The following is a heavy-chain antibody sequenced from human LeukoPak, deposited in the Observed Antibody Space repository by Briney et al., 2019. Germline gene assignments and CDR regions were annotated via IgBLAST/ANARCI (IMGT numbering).Heavy chain of an antibody. D-gene: IGHD3-22*01. J-gene: IGHJ5*02. CDR2: IYYSGST. CDR1: GGSISSGDYY. Sequence: SETLSLTCTVSGGSISSGDYYWSWIRQPPGKGLEWIGYIYYSGSTYYNPSLKSRVTISVDTSKNQFCLKLSSVTAADTAVYYCARDYYDSSGYYDPQDNWFDPWGQGTLVTVSS. V-gene: IGHV4-30-4*01. CDR3: ARDYYDSSGYYDPQDNWFDP.